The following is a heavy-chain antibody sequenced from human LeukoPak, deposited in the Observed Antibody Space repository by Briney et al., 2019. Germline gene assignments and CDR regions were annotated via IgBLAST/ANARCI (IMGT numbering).Heavy chain of an antibody. Sequence: PGGSLRLSCAPSGFTFSSYSMNWVRQAPGKGLEWVSSISSASTYIYYADSVKGRFTISRDNPKNSLYLQMNSLRAEDTAVYYCVRGGATGGRFENWGQGILVTVSS. CDR1: GFTFSSYS. J-gene: IGHJ4*02. V-gene: IGHV3-21*01. CDR2: ISSASTYI. D-gene: IGHD1-26*01. CDR3: VRGGATGGRFEN.